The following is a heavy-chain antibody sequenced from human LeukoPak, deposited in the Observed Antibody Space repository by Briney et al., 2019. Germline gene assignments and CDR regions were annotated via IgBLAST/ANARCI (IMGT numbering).Heavy chain of an antibody. CDR2: IIHGGST. CDR1: GRSFSGYY. CDR3: ARYSFPLFDY. J-gene: IGHJ4*02. D-gene: IGHD2-21*01. V-gene: IGHV4-34*12. Sequence: PSETLSLTCAVHGRSFSGYYWTWIRQSPGRGLEWIGEIIHGGSTKYNPSLKSRVTISIDTSKNQVSLKLSSMTAADTAVYYCARYSFPLFDYWGQGTLVTVSS.